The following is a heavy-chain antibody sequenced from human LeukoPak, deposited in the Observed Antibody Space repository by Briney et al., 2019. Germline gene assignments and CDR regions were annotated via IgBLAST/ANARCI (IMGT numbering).Heavy chain of an antibody. Sequence: GGSLRLSCAASGFTFFSYGMHWVRQAPGKGLEWVAVISYDGSNKDYGDSVKGRFTISRDNSKNTLYLEMNNLRPEDTAVYYCAKDGSIAASGYYYGVVVWGQGTTVTVSS. CDR2: ISYDGSNK. D-gene: IGHD6-25*01. CDR3: AKDGSIAASGYYYGVVV. V-gene: IGHV3-30*18. CDR1: GFTFFSYG. J-gene: IGHJ6*02.